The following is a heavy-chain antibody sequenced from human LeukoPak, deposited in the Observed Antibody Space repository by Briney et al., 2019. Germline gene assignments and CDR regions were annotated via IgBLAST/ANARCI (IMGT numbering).Heavy chain of an antibody. CDR1: GYTFTSYG. J-gene: IGHJ1*01. CDR3: ATGGQWLRYFQH. Sequence: ASVKVSCTASGYTFTSYGITWVRQAPGQGLEWMGWISTYNGNTKYAQKFQGRVTMTTETSTSTVYMDLRSLRSDDTAVYYCATGGQWLRYFQHWGQGTLVTVSS. V-gene: IGHV1-18*01. D-gene: IGHD6-19*01. CDR2: ISTYNGNT.